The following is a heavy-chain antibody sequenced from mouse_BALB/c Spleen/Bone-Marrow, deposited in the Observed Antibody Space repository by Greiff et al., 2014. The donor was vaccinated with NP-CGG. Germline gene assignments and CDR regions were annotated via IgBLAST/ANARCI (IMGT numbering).Heavy chain of an antibody. CDR1: GFNIKDTY. D-gene: IGHD3-3*01. Sequence: EVKLQESGAELVKPGASVKLSCTASGFNIKDTYMHWVKQRPEQGLEWIGRIDPANGNTKYDPKFQGKATITADTSSNTAYLQLSSLTSEDTAVYHCAGDGAYWGQGTLVTVSA. V-gene: IGHV14-3*02. CDR3: AGDGAY. CDR2: IDPANGNT. J-gene: IGHJ3*01.